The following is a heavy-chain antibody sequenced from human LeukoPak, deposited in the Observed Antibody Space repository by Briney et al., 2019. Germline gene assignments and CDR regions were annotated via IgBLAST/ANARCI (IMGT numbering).Heavy chain of an antibody. CDR2: INPSGGST. CDR1: GYTFTSYY. J-gene: IGHJ4*02. V-gene: IGHV1-46*01. CDR3: ARNAYCGGDCYTQFYFDY. D-gene: IGHD2-21*02. Sequence: ASVKVSCKASGYTFTSYYMHWVRQAPGQGLGWMGIINPSGGSTSYAQKFQGRVTMTRDTSTSTVYMELSSLRSEDTTVYYCARNAYCGGDCYTQFYFDYWGQGTLVTVSS.